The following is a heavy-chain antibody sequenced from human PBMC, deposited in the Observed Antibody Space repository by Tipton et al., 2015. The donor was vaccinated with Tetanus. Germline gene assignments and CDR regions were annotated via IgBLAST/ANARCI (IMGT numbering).Heavy chain of an antibody. CDR2: IYGSGRT. J-gene: IGHJ4*02. V-gene: IGHV4-61*08. CDR3: ARANYEFPNKGPFDS. Sequence: LRLSCTVSGGSIRSGDYQWNWIRQPPGKGLEWLAYIYGSGRTNSNYSLKSRITISRDTSKNQFSLRLTSVTAADTAVYFCARANYEFPNKGPFDSWGQGTLVIVSS. CDR1: GGSIRSGDYQ. D-gene: IGHD3-3*01.